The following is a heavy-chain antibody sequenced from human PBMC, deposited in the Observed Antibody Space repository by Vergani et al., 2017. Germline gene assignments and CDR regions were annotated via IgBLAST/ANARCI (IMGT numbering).Heavy chain of an antibody. CDR3: ARTGGPTTLPYYYYCMDV. Sequence: QVQLVQSGAEVKQPGSSVKVSCKASGCTFSSYAISWVRQAPGQGLEWMGGIIPIFGTANYAQKFQGRVTITGDKSTSTAYMELSSLRSEDTAVYYCARTGGPTTLPYYYYCMDVWGQGTTVTVSS. CDR1: GCTFSSYA. V-gene: IGHV1-69*06. D-gene: IGHD1-26*01. J-gene: IGHJ6*02. CDR2: IIPIFGTA.